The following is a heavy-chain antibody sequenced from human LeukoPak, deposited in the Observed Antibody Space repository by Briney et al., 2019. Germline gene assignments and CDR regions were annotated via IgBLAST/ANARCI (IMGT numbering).Heavy chain of an antibody. CDR2: IYYSGST. CDR1: GGSLSTYY. V-gene: IGHV4-59*08. J-gene: IGHJ4*02. CDR3: ARHRVDDNYFGY. Sequence: SETLSLTCTVSGGSLSTYYLSWVRQAPGKGLEWIGYIYYSGSTNYNPPLKSRATISVDTSKNQLSLKLSSVTAADTAVYYCARHRVDDNYFGYWGQGTLVTVSS. D-gene: IGHD1-1*01.